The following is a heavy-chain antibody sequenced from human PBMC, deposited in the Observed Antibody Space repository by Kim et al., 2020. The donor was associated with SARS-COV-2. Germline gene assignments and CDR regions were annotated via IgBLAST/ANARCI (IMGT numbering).Heavy chain of an antibody. J-gene: IGHJ4*02. CDR3: TRDPTQRPGASMPTYFHS. CDR2: ITWNSADI. D-gene: IGHD2-2*01. V-gene: IGHV3-9*01. Sequence: GGSLRLSCAASGFTFDDYTMHWVRQAPGKGLEWVSGITWNSADIAYAASVRGRCTISRDSAKKSLHLQMNSLRAEDTAFYYCTRDPTQRPGASMPTYFHSWGQGTLVTVSS. CDR1: GFTFDDYT.